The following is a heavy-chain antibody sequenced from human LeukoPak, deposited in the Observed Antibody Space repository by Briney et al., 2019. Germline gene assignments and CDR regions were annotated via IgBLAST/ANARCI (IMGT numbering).Heavy chain of an antibody. J-gene: IGHJ4*02. V-gene: IGHV3-7*01. Sequence: HAGGSLRLSCAASAFTFSDYWMTWVRQAPGTGLERVANINKDGSETYYVDSVRGRFTISRDNAKNSLYLQMNSLRDDDTAVYCCTRDKGWQQFDSWGQGTLVTVSS. CDR1: AFTFSDYW. CDR2: INKDGSET. D-gene: IGHD5-24*01. CDR3: TRDKGWQQFDS.